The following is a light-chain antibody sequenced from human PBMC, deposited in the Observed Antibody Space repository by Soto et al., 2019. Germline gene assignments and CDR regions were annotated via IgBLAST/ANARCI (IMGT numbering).Light chain of an antibody. CDR3: TSYAGINNFCV. CDR1: SSNIGAGYD. J-gene: IGLJ1*01. CDR2: GNS. Sequence: QSVLTQPPSVSGAPGQRVTISCTGSSSNIGAGYDVHWYQQLPGTAPKLLIYGNSNRPSGVPDRFSGSKSGTSASLAITGLQAEDEADYYCTSYAGINNFCVFGSGTKLTVL. V-gene: IGLV1-40*01.